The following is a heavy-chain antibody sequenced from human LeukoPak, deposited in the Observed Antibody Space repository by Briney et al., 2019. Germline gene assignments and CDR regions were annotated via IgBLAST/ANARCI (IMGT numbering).Heavy chain of an antibody. V-gene: IGHV3-15*05. Sequence: GGSLRLSCAASGFTFSNAWMSWVRQAPGKGLEWVGRIKSKTDGGTTDYAAPVKGRFTISRDDSKNTLYLQMNSLRAEDTALYYCATSARTYIGSSLDYWGQGTLVTVSS. CDR2: IKSKTDGGTT. CDR1: GFTFSNAW. CDR3: ATSARTYIGSSLDY. D-gene: IGHD2-15*01. J-gene: IGHJ4*02.